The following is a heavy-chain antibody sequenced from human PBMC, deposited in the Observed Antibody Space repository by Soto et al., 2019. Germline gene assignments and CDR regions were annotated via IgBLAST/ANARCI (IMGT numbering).Heavy chain of an antibody. V-gene: IGHV1-58*01. CDR2: IVVGSGNT. CDR1: GFTFRSSA. CDR3: AERSSWYKGGNDAFDI. D-gene: IGHD6-13*01. J-gene: IGHJ3*02. Sequence: SVKVSCKASGFTFRSSAVQWVRQARGQRLEWIGWIVVGSGNTNYAQKFQERVTITRDMSTSTAYMELSSLRSEDTAVYYCAERSSWYKGGNDAFDISGQGTMVTVSS.